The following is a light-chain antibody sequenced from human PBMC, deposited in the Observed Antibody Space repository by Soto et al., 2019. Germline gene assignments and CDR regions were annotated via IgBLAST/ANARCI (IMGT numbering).Light chain of an antibody. CDR2: EVT. Sequence: QSVLAQPASVSGSPGQSITLSCTGTSGDVGTYDYVSWYQQHPGKAPKLIIYEVTNRPSGVSNRFSGSKSGNTVSLTISGLQADDEADYYCSSYTTSTTLVFGGGTKVTVL. J-gene: IGLJ3*02. V-gene: IGLV2-14*01. CDR3: SSYTTSTTLV. CDR1: SGDVGTYDY.